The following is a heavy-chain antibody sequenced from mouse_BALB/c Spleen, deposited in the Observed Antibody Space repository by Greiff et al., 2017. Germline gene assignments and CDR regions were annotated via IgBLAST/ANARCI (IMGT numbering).Heavy chain of an antibody. CDR3: ARSGSSFPFDY. J-gene: IGHJ2*01. CDR2: ISYSGST. D-gene: IGHD1-1*01. Sequence: VQLQQSGPSLVKPSQTLSLTCSVTGDSITSCYWNWIRKSPGNKLEYMGYISYSGSTYYNPTLKSRISITRDTSKNQYYLQLNSVTTEDTATYCCARSGSSFPFDYWGQGTTLTVSS. CDR1: GDSITSCY. V-gene: IGHV3-8*02.